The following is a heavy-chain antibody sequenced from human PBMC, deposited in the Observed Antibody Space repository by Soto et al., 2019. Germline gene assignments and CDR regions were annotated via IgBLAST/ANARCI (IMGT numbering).Heavy chain of an antibody. CDR1: GGSISSYY. V-gene: IGHV4-59*01. CDR2: IYYSGST. D-gene: IGHD2-15*01. CDR3: ARDMVVAATALDYYYYGMDV. Sequence: LSLTCTVSGGSISSYYWSWIRQPPGKGLEWIGYIYYSGSTNYNPSLKSRVTISVDTSKNQFSLKLSSVTAADTAVYYCARDMVVAATALDYYYYGMDVWGQGTTVTVSS. J-gene: IGHJ6*02.